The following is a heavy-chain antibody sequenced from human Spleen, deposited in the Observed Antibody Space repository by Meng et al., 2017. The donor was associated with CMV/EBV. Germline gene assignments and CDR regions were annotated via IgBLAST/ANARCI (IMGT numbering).Heavy chain of an antibody. CDR2: IHSGGTT. Sequence: GESLKISCAASGLTVSSYSMTWVRQAPQKGLEWVSVIHSGGTTYYADSVKGRFTISRDNSKNSLYLQMNSLRIEDTALYYCTTLPRGNSPYLDSWGQGTLVTVSS. CDR1: GLTVSSYS. V-gene: IGHV3-53*05. J-gene: IGHJ4*02. D-gene: IGHD1-1*01. CDR3: TTLPRGNSPYLDS.